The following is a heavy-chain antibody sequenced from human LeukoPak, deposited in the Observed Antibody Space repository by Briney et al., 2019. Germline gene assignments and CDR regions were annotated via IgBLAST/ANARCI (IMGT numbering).Heavy chain of an antibody. J-gene: IGHJ3*02. CDR3: ARLRYNWILPGPDAFDI. V-gene: IGHV4-39*01. Sequence: SETLSLTCTVSGGSISNSYYWGWIRQPPGKGLEWIGSSYYSGSTYYNPSLKSRVTISVDTSKNQFSLKLSSVTAADTAVYYCARLRYNWILPGPDAFDIWGQATMVTVSS. CDR1: GGSISNSYY. D-gene: IGHD1-1*01. CDR2: SYYSGST.